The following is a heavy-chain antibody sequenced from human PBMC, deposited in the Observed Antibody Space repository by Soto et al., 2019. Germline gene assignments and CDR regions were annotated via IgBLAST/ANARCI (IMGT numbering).Heavy chain of an antibody. CDR1: GGSISSGDYY. CDR3: AREGEMNLGYCSGGSCYGSAIDI. Sequence: QVQLQESGPGLVKPSQTLSLTCTVSGGSISSGDYYWSWIRQPPGKGLEWIGYIYYSGSTYYNPSLKRRVTISVDTSKNQFSLKLSSVTAADTAVYYCAREGEMNLGYCSGGSCYGSAIDIWGQGTMVTVSS. V-gene: IGHV4-30-4*01. D-gene: IGHD2-15*01. CDR2: IYYSGST. J-gene: IGHJ3*02.